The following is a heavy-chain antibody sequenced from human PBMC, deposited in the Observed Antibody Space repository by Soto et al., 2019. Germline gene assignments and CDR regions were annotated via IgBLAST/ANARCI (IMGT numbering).Heavy chain of an antibody. J-gene: IGHJ6*02. CDR2: INSDGSST. Sequence: GGSMRLSWALSAFPFSSYWMHWVRSAPGKGLVWVSRINSDGSSTSYADSVKGRFTISRDNAKNTLYLQMNSLRAEATAVYYCARDPPGITIFGVAPTNYVMDVWGQGTMVTVSS. V-gene: IGHV3-74*01. CDR3: ARDPPGITIFGVAPTNYVMDV. D-gene: IGHD3-3*01. CDR1: AFPFSSYW.